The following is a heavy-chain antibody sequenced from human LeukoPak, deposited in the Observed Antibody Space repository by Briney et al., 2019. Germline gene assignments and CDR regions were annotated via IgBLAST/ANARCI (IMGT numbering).Heavy chain of an antibody. CDR1: GYTFTSYG. Sequence: ASVKVSCKASGYTFTSYGISWVRQAPGQGLEWMGWISAYNGNTNYAQKLQGRVTMTTDTSTSTAYMELRSLRSDDTAAYYCAREGVVRCSGGSCYSGYYYYYMDVWGKGTTVTVSS. V-gene: IGHV1-18*01. D-gene: IGHD2-15*01. J-gene: IGHJ6*03. CDR2: ISAYNGNT. CDR3: AREGVVRCSGGSCYSGYYYYYMDV.